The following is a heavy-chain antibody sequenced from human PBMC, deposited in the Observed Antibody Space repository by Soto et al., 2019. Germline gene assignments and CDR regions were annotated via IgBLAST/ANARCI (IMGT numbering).Heavy chain of an antibody. D-gene: IGHD6-13*01. Sequence: SETLSLTCTVSGGSISSSTYYWGWIRQPPGKGLEWIGSIYYSGSTYYNPSLKSRVTISVDTSKNQFSLKLSSVTAADTGMYYCARNGGNTWYYFDSWGQGTVVTVSS. CDR1: GGSISSSTYY. V-gene: IGHV4-39*01. CDR3: ARNGGNTWYYFDS. CDR2: IYYSGST. J-gene: IGHJ4*02.